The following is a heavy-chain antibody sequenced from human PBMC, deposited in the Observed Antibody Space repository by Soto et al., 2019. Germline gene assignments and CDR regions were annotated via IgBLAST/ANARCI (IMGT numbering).Heavy chain of an antibody. CDR2: IIPIFGTR. V-gene: IGHV1-69*06. CDR1: GDSFSAHA. J-gene: IGHJ4*02. D-gene: IGHD3-3*01. CDR3: ARDSGYDFWSGSFRVHYFDY. Sequence: QVQLVQSGAEVKKPGSSVKVSCKASGDSFSAHAVSWVRQAPGQGLEGMGAIIPIFGTRHYAQKFQGRVTITADKSTSTAYMELSSLRSEDTAIYYCARDSGYDFWSGSFRVHYFDYWGQGTLVNVSS.